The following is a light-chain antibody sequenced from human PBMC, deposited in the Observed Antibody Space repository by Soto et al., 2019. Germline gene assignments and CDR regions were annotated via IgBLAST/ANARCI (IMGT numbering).Light chain of an antibody. CDR3: QQYNTYPLT. J-gene: IGKJ4*01. CDR2: AAS. V-gene: IGKV1-6*01. CDR1: QGIGND. Sequence: AIQMTQSPSSLSASVGDRVTITCRASQGIGNDLGWYQQKSGKAPKLLIYAASNLQSGVPSKFSGSGSGTDFTLTISSLQPEDFATYYCQQYNTYPLTFGGGTKVEIK.